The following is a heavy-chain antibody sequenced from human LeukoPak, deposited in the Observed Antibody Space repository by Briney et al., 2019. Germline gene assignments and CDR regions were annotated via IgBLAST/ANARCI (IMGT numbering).Heavy chain of an antibody. CDR2: IKKDGSEK. CDR1: GFIFSSYW. CDR3: ARDRRYAAVDY. Sequence: GGSLRLSCAASGFIFSSYWMSWVRQAPGEGREWVANIKKDGSEKYYVDSVKGRFTISRDNAKNSLYLQMNSLRAEDTAVYYCARDRRYAAVDYWGQGTLVTVSS. D-gene: IGHD1-1*01. J-gene: IGHJ4*02. V-gene: IGHV3-7*01.